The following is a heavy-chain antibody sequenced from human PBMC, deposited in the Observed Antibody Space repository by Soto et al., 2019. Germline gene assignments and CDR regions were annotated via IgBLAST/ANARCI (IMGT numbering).Heavy chain of an antibody. CDR1: GASISSYY. D-gene: IGHD3-22*01. J-gene: IGHJ4*02. CDR2: IYYTGST. Sequence: QVQLQESGPGLVKPSETLSLTCTVSGASISSYYWSWIRQPPGKGLEWIGYIYYTGSTNYNPSLKSRGTISVDTSKNQFSLKLSSVTAADTAVYYCARGDDSSGYYSFDYWGQGTLVTVSS. V-gene: IGHV4-59*01. CDR3: ARGDDSSGYYSFDY.